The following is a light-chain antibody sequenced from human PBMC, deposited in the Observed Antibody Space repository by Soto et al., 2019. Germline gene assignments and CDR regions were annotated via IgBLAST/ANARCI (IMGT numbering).Light chain of an antibody. CDR2: EVS. CDR1: SSDVGAYDF. Sequence: QSALTQPASVSGSPGQSITISCTGTSSDVGAYDFVSWYQQHPDKAPKLMSYEVSNRPSGVSHRFSGSKSANTATLTISGLKAEDEADYYCSSYTTSSTRVFGTGTKVTVL. CDR3: SSYTTSSTRV. V-gene: IGLV2-14*03. J-gene: IGLJ1*01.